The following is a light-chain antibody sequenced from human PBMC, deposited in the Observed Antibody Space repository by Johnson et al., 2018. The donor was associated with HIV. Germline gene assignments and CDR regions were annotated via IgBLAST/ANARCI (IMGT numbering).Light chain of an antibody. CDR1: SSNIGSHY. CDR2: DTI. V-gene: IGLV1-51*01. Sequence: QSVLTQSPSVSAAPGQKVTISCSGSSSNIGSHYVSWYQQVPGTAPRLVIYDTIKRHSGIPDRFSGSKSGTSATLGITGLQTGDEADYYCGTWDSSLNAYVFGGGTTVTVL. CDR3: GTWDSSLNAYV. J-gene: IGLJ1*01.